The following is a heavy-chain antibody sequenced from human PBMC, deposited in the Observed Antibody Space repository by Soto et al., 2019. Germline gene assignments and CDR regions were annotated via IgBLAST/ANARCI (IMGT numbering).Heavy chain of an antibody. CDR3: SRGWFGPDV. Sequence: EVQLVESGGGLVQPGGSLRLSCASSGFTLSGRSMHWVRQAPWKGLVWVSGIDNAGTDSTYADSVKGRFTSSRDNAKNMLYLQMNSLRVEYTAVYYCSRGWFGPDVWGKGTTVTVSS. D-gene: IGHD3-10*01. CDR1: GFTLSGRS. J-gene: IGHJ6*04. V-gene: IGHV3-74*01. CDR2: IDNAGTDS.